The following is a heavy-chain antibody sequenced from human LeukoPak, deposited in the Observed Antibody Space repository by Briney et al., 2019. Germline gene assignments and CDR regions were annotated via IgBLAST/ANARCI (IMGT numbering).Heavy chain of an antibody. V-gene: IGHV1-3*01. CDR3: ARVGGYCSSTSCYGSDWFDP. D-gene: IGHD2-2*01. J-gene: IGHJ5*02. Sequence: GASVKVSCKASGYIFTSYAMHWVRQAPGQRLEWMGWINAGNGNTKYSQKFQGRVTITRDTSASTAYMELSSLRSEDTAVYYCARVGGYCSSTSCYGSDWFDPWGQGTLVTVSS. CDR2: INAGNGNT. CDR1: GYIFTSYA.